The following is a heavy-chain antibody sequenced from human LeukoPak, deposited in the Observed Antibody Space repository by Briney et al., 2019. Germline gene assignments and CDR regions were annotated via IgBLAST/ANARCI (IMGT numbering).Heavy chain of an antibody. CDR1: GFTFSSYW. D-gene: IGHD1-1*01. J-gene: IGHJ6*02. V-gene: IGHV3-7*05. CDR3: ARDSYGWNDVRIDYYYGMDV. CDR2: IKQDGSEK. Sequence: GGSLRLSCAASGFTFSSYWMSWVRQAPGKGLEWVANIKQDGSEKYYVDSVKGRFTISRDNAKNSLYQQMNSLRAEDTAVYYCARDSYGWNDVRIDYYYGMDVWGQGTTVTVSS.